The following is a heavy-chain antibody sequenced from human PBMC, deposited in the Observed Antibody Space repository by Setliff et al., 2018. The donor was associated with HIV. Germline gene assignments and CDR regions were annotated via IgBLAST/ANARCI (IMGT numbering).Heavy chain of an antibody. CDR3: ARGWQLELPGTYYYYMDG. CDR1: GGSISGKH. CDR2: MYSSGTT. D-gene: IGHD1-7*01. V-gene: IGHV4-4*07. Sequence: NPSETLSLTCTVSGGSISGKHWSWIRQPAGKGLEWIGRMYSSGTTDYNPSLNGRVTMSIDTFENRFSLRLRSVTTADTAVYYCARGWQLELPGTYYYYMDGWGKGTTVTVSS. J-gene: IGHJ6*03.